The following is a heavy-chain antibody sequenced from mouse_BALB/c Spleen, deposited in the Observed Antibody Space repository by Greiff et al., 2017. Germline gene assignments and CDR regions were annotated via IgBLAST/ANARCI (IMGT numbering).Heavy chain of an antibody. D-gene: IGHD1-1*01. Sequence: QVQLQQPGAELVKPGAPVKLSCKASGYTFTSYWMNWVKQRPGRGLEWIGRIDPSDSETHYNQKFKDKATLTVDKSSSTAYIQLSSLTSEDSAVYYCTRGATVYWGQGTLVTVSA. CDR2: IDPSDSET. J-gene: IGHJ3*01. CDR3: TRGATVY. CDR1: GYTFTSYW. V-gene: IGHV1-69*02.